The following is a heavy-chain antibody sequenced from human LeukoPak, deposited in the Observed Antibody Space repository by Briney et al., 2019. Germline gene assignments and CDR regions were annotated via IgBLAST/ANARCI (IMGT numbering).Heavy chain of an antibody. D-gene: IGHD2-15*01. CDR2: ISTDGTST. Sequence: GGSLRLSCAASGFSFSDYWMFWVRQAPGKGPVWVSHISTDGTSTTYADSVKGRFTISRDNAKNTMYLHMNSLRVEDTAVYYCARFSSAGEDYWGQGTLVTVSS. J-gene: IGHJ4*02. CDR3: ARFSSAGEDY. V-gene: IGHV3-74*01. CDR1: GFSFSDYW.